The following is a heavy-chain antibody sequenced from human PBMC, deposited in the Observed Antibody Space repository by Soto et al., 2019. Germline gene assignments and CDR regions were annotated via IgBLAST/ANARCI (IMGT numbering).Heavy chain of an antibody. J-gene: IGHJ5*02. Sequence: GGSLRLSCAASGFTFSSYAMSWVRQAPGKGLEWLSAISSSGGSTYYTDSVKGRSTISRDISKKTLYLQMNNLRAEDTAVYYCAKDHGDTSTVENWFDPWGQGTLVTVSS. CDR3: AKDHGDTSTVENWFDP. D-gene: IGHD5-18*01. V-gene: IGHV3-23*01. CDR1: GFTFSSYA. CDR2: ISSSGGST.